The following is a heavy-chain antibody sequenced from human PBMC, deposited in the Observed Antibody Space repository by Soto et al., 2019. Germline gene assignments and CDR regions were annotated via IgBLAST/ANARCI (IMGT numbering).Heavy chain of an antibody. Sequence: QVQLQQWGAGLLKPSETLSLTCAVYGGSFSGYYWSWIRQPPGKGLEWIGEINHSGSTNYNPSLKSRVTISVDTSKNQFSLKLSSVTAADTAVYYCARGAPYCGGDCYSKPFDYWGQGTLVTVSS. V-gene: IGHV4-34*01. CDR2: INHSGST. J-gene: IGHJ4*02. CDR1: GGSFSGYY. D-gene: IGHD2-21*01. CDR3: ARGAPYCGGDCYSKPFDY.